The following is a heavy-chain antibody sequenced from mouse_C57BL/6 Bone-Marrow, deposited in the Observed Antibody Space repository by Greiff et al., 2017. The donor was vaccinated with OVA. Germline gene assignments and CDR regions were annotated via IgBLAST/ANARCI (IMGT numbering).Heavy chain of an antibody. Sequence: VKLQESGAELVKPGASVKMSCTASGYTFTTYPIEWMKQNHGKSLEWIGNFHPYNDDTKYNEKFKGKATLTVEKSYSTVYLELSRLTSDDSAVNYCARRVRRGYYFDYWGQGTTLTVSS. V-gene: IGHV1-47*01. CDR1: GYTFTTYP. CDR2: FHPYNDDT. CDR3: ARRVRRGYYFDY. D-gene: IGHD2-14*01. J-gene: IGHJ2*01.